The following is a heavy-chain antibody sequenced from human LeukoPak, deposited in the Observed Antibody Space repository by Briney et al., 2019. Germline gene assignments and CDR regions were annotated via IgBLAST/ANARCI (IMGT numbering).Heavy chain of an antibody. Sequence: GGSLRLSXAASGFTFSSYWMHWVRQAPGKGLVWVSRINSDGSSTSYADSVKGRFTISRDNAKNTLYLQMNSLRAEDTAVYYCARAGDSSGYVGRGYIWGQGTMVTVSS. CDR1: GFTFSSYW. D-gene: IGHD3-22*01. V-gene: IGHV3-74*01. CDR2: INSDGSST. J-gene: IGHJ3*02. CDR3: ARAGDSSGYVGRGYI.